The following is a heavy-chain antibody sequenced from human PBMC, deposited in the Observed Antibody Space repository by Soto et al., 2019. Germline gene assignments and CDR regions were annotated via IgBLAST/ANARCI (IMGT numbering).Heavy chain of an antibody. J-gene: IGHJ3*02. CDR3: ARHSAPYCSSTSCMGAGAFDI. CDR1: GGSISSYY. Sequence: SETLSLTCTVSGGSISSYYWSWIRQPPGKGLEWIGYIYYSGSTNYNPSLKSRVTISVDTSKNQFSLKLSSVTAADTAVYYCARHSAPYCSSTSCMGAGAFDIWGQGTMVTVSS. V-gene: IGHV4-59*08. D-gene: IGHD2-2*01. CDR2: IYYSGST.